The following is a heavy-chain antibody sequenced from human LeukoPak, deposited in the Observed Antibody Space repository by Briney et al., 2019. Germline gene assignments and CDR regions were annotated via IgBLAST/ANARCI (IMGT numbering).Heavy chain of an antibody. CDR1: GGSISSSSYY. J-gene: IGHJ4*02. Sequence: SETLSLTCTVSGGSISSSSYYWGWMRQPPGKGLEWIGSIYYSGSTYYNPSLKSRVTISVDTSKNQFSLKLSSVTAADTAVYYWARLPVVAAIPNFDYWGQGTLVTVSS. CDR3: ARLPVVAAIPNFDY. D-gene: IGHD2-15*01. V-gene: IGHV4-39*01. CDR2: IYYSGST.